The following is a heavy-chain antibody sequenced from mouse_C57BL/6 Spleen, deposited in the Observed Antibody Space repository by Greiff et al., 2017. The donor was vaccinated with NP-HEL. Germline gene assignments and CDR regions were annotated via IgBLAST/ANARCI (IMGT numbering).Heavy chain of an antibody. J-gene: IGHJ2*01. Sequence: EVKLVESGGGLVQPGGSLSLSCAASGFTFTDYYMSWVRQPPGKALEWLGFIRNKANGYTTEYSASVKGRFTISRDNSQIILYLQMNALRAEDSATYYCARYYYGSSFDYWGQGTTLTVSS. CDR1: GFTFTDYY. V-gene: IGHV7-3*01. CDR2: IRNKANGYTT. CDR3: ARYYYGSSFDY. D-gene: IGHD1-1*01.